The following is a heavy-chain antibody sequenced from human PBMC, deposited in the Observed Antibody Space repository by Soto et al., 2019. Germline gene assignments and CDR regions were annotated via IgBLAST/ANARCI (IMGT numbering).Heavy chain of an antibody. CDR3: ARGSNYDILTGSLPFDY. Sequence: ASVKVSCKASGYTFTSYYMHWVRQAPGQGLEWMGIINPSGGSTSYAQKFQGRVTMTRDTSTSTVYMELSSLRSEDTAVYYCARGSNYDILTGSLPFDYWGQGXLVTVSS. J-gene: IGHJ4*02. V-gene: IGHV1-46*01. CDR1: GYTFTSYY. CDR2: INPSGGST. D-gene: IGHD3-9*01.